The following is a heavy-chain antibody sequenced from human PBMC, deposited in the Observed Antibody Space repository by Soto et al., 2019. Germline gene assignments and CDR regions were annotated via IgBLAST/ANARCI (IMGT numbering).Heavy chain of an antibody. D-gene: IGHD6-13*01. J-gene: IGHJ5*02. CDR3: ARMYSSSWYVWFDP. CDR2: IYHGRTT. Sequence: SETLSLTCTVSGGPINTDNYYWSWIRRSPEKGLEWIGYIYHGRTTYNNPSLKSRVTITVDTSKNQFSLKLSSVTAADTAVYYCARMYSSSWYVWFDPWGQGTLVTVSS. CDR1: GGPINTDNYY. V-gene: IGHV4-61*01.